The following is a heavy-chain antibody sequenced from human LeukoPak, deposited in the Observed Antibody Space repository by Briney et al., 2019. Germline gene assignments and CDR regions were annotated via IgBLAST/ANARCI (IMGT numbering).Heavy chain of an antibody. CDR3: ARVGEGLNPFVDY. CDR2: ISSSGSTI. CDR1: GFTFSDYY. D-gene: IGHD3-16*01. J-gene: IGHJ4*02. Sequence: GGSLRLSCAASGFTFSDYYMSWIRQAPGKGREWVSYISSSGSTIYYADSVKGRYTISRDNAKNSLYLQMISLRAEDTAVYYCARVGEGLNPFVDYWGQGTLVTVSS. V-gene: IGHV3-11*01.